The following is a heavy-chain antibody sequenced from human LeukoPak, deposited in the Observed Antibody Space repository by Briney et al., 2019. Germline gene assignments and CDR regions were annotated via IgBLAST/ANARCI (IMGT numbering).Heavy chain of an antibody. CDR3: AKDAMATVTYFEY. J-gene: IGHJ4*02. V-gene: IGHV3-23*01. D-gene: IGHD4-17*01. Sequence: GSPRVSCATSGFTFNSYAMSWGRQAPGKGLEWVSGLSGSGGDTDYADSVKCRFTISRDTSSNTLYLQMNSLRSEDTAVYYCAKDAMATVTYFEYRGQGTLVTVSS. CDR1: GFTFNSYA. CDR2: LSGSGGDT.